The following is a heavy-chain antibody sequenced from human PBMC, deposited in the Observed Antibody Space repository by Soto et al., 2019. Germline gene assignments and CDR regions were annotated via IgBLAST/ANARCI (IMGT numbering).Heavy chain of an antibody. CDR2: INAGNGNT. J-gene: IGHJ3*02. Sequence: ASVKVSCKASGYTFTSYGISWVRQAPGQRLEWMGWINAGNGNTKYSQKFQGRVTITRDTSASTAYMELSSLRSEDTAVYYCARDLRGIAVAGTRGDAFDIWGQGTMVTVSS. D-gene: IGHD6-19*01. CDR1: GYTFTSYG. V-gene: IGHV1-3*01. CDR3: ARDLRGIAVAGTRGDAFDI.